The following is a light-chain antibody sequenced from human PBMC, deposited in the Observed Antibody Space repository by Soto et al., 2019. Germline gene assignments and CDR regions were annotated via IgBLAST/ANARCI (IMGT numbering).Light chain of an antibody. CDR2: DAS. V-gene: IGKV1-33*01. CDR1: QEISNY. Sequence: DIQMIQSPSSLSASVGDRVTITCQASQEISNYLNWYQQKPGKAPKLLIYDASNLERGVPSRFSGRGSGTDFTFTXSSLXPEDFATYYCQQYDHLPRTFGXGTKV. CDR3: QQYDHLPRT. J-gene: IGKJ1*01.